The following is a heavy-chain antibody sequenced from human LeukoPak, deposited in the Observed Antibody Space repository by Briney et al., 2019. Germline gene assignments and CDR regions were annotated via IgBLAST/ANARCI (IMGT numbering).Heavy chain of an antibody. D-gene: IGHD6-13*01. V-gene: IGHV3-13*01. CDR2: IGTAGEI. J-gene: IGHJ2*01. CDR3: AKAAYSSTCYSRYFDL. CDR1: GFTFRSYD. Sequence: GGSLRLSCAAAGFTFRSYDMHWVRQATGKGLEWVSGIGTAGEIYYPGSVKGRFTISRENDKNSLYLQINSLRAGDTSVYYCAKAAYSSTCYSRYFDLWGRGTLVTVSS.